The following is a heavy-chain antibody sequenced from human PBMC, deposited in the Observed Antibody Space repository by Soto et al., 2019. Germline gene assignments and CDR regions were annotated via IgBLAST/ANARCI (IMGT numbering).Heavy chain of an antibody. CDR3: ARDSGDYSSSWYWDYYYMDV. J-gene: IGHJ6*03. Sequence: GASVKVSCKASGYTFTSYGISWVRQAPGQGLEWMGWISAYNGNTNYAQKLQGRVTMTTDTSTSTAYMELRSLRSDDTAVYYCARDSGDYSSSWYWDYYYMDVWGKGTTVTVSS. D-gene: IGHD6-13*01. V-gene: IGHV1-18*01. CDR2: ISAYNGNT. CDR1: GYTFTSYG.